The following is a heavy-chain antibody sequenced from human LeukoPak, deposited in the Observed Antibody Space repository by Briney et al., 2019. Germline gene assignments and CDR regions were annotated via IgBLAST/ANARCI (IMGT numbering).Heavy chain of an antibody. D-gene: IGHD4-17*01. CDR3: ARADYGRTS. J-gene: IGHJ4*02. Sequence: PGGSLRPSCAASGVTFSSYGMHWVRQAPGKGLEWVAVIWYDGSNKYYADSVKGRFTISRDDSKDTLYLQMNSLRAEDTAVYYCARADYGRTSWGQRTLVTVSS. V-gene: IGHV3-33*01. CDR1: GVTFSSYG. CDR2: IWYDGSNK.